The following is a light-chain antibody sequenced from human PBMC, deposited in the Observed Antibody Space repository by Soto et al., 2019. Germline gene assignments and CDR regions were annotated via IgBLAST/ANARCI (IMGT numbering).Light chain of an antibody. CDR3: ETWDSNIHWV. CDR2: LEGSGSY. Sequence: QSVLTQSSSASASLGSSVKLTCTLSSLHSSYIIAWHQQQPGKAPRYLMKLEGSGSYNKGSGVPDRFSGSSSGADRYLTISNLQFEDEADYYCETWDSNIHWVFGGGTKVTVL. CDR1: SLHSSYI. V-gene: IGLV4-60*02. J-gene: IGLJ3*02.